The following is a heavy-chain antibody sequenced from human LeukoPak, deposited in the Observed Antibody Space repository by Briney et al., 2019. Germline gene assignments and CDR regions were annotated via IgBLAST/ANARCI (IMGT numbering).Heavy chain of an antibody. CDR2: ISYDGSNK. V-gene: IGHV3-30*18. CDR1: GFTFSSYG. D-gene: IGHD6-13*01. Sequence: GGSLRLSCAASGFTFSSYGMHWVRQAPGKGLEWVAVISYDGSNKYYADSVKGRVTISRDNSKNTLYLQMNSLRAEDTAVYYCAKAPYSSSWSLGYRGQGTLVTVSS. J-gene: IGHJ4*02. CDR3: AKAPYSSSWSLGY.